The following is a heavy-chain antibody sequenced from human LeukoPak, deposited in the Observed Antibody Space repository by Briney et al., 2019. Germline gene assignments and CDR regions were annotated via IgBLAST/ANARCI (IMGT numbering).Heavy chain of an antibody. Sequence: GGSLRLSCAASGFTFSSYSMNWVRQAPGKGLEWVSSISSSSSYIYYADSVKGRFTISRDNAKNSLYLQMNSLRAEDTAVYYCARVGRREDIVVVPAAMEHQYYYYYYMDVWGKGTTVTVSS. D-gene: IGHD2-2*01. CDR3: ARVGRREDIVVVPAAMEHQYYYYYYMDV. CDR1: GFTFSSYS. CDR2: ISSSSSYI. V-gene: IGHV3-21*01. J-gene: IGHJ6*03.